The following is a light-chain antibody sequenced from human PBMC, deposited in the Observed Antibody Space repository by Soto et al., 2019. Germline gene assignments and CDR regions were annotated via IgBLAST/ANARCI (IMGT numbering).Light chain of an antibody. J-gene: IGKJ1*01. CDR2: RAS. Sequence: EIVLTQSPGTLSLSPGERATLSCRASQSVSSSYLARYQQKPGQAPRLLIYRASSRAAGIPDRFSGSGSGTDFTLTISRLEPEDFAVYYCPQYCSSPRTFGQGIKVEIK. CDR1: QSVSSSY. V-gene: IGKV3-20*01. CDR3: PQYCSSPRT.